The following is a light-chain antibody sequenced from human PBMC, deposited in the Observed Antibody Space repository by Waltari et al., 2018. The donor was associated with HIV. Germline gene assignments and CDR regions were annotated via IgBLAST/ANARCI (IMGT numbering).Light chain of an antibody. J-gene: IGKJ3*01. V-gene: IGKV4-1*01. Sequence: QSPDSLTVSLGEGASISCMSSQTLFYSPDNHNHLAWYQQKAGQSPRLLVSRASVRQPGVADRFTGSGSGTNFTLTINSVQAEDVALYFCQQSYATPLTFGPGTRV. CDR2: RAS. CDR1: QTLFYSPDNHNH. CDR3: QQSYATPLT.